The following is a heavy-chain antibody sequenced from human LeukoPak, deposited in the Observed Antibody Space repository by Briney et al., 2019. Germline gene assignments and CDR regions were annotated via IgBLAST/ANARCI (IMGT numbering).Heavy chain of an antibody. J-gene: IGHJ4*02. CDR1: GGSISSGSYY. CDR3: ARELDSSGYYYDC. CDR2: IYTSGST. D-gene: IGHD3-22*01. V-gene: IGHV4-61*02. Sequence: PSETLSLTCTVSGGSISSGSYYWSWIRQPAGKGLEWIGRIYTSGSTNYNPSLKSRVTISVDTSKDQFSLKLSSVTAADTAVYYCARELDSSGYYYDCWGQGTLVTVSS.